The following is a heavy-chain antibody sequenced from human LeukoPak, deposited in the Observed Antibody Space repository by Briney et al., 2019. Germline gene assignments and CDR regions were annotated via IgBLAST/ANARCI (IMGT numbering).Heavy chain of an antibody. CDR1: GFMFSSYG. V-gene: IGHV3-30*02. CDR2: MRFDGSKK. D-gene: IGHD3-16*02. CDR3: AKEGGYGELSSYFDY. J-gene: IGHJ4*02. Sequence: GGSLRLSCAASGFMFSSYGMHWVRQAPGKGLEWVTFMRFDGSKKYYADSVKGRLTISRDNSKNTLYLQMNSLRAEDTAVYYCAKEGGYGELSSYFDYWGQGTLVTVSS.